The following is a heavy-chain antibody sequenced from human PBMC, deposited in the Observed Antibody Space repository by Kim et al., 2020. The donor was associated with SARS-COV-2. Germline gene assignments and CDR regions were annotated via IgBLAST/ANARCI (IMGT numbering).Heavy chain of an antibody. CDR2: ISSSSSYT. D-gene: IGHD3-16*02. CDR1: GFTFSDYY. J-gene: IGHJ6*02. V-gene: IGHV3-11*05. CDR3: ARVGYDYVWGSYRDYYYYYGMDV. Sequence: GGSLRLSCAASGFTFSDYYMSWIRQAPGKWLEWVSYISSSSSYTNYADSVKGRFTISRDNAKNSLYLQMNSLRAEDTALYYCARVGYDYVWGSYRDYYYYYGMDVWGQGTTVTVSS.